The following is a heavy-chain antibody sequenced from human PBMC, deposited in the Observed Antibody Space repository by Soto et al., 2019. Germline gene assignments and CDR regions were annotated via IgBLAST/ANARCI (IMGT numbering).Heavy chain of an antibody. J-gene: IGHJ6*02. Sequence: WSWIRQHPGKGLEWIGYIYYSGSTYYNPSLKSRVTISVDTSKNQFSLKLSSVTAADTAVYYCVRDVVAATRHYYYYGMDVWGQGTTVTVSS. V-gene: IGHV4-31*02. D-gene: IGHD2-15*01. CDR2: IYYSGST. CDR3: VRDVVAATRHYYYYGMDV.